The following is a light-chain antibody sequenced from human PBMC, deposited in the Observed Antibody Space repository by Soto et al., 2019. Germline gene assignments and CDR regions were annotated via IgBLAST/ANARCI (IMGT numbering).Light chain of an antibody. V-gene: IGLV3-1*01. CDR2: QDS. J-gene: IGLJ2*01. CDR3: QAWDSRTAGV. Sequence: SYELTQPPSVSVSPGQTASITCSGDKLGDKYACWYQQIPGQSPVLVIYQDSKRPSGIPERFSGSNSGNTATLTISGTQAMDEADYYCQAWDSRTAGVFGGGTKVTVL. CDR1: KLGDKY.